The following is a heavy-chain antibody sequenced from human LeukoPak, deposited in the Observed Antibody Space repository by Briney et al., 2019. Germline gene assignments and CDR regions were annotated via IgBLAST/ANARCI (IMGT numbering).Heavy chain of an antibody. D-gene: IGHD2-8*02. CDR1: GFPFNSYI. J-gene: IGHJ3*01. CDR2: ISSSGNTV. Sequence: PGGSLRLSCTASGFPFNSYIMNWVRQAPGKGLEWISYISSSGNTVYYADSVKGRFTISRDNAKNSLYLQMNSLRVEDTAVYYCARFSGGQILAFDFWGRGTMVTVSS. V-gene: IGHV3-48*01. CDR3: ARFSGGQILAFDF.